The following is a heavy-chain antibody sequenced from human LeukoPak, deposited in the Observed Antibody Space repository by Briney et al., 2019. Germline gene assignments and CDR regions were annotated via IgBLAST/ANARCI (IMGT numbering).Heavy chain of an antibody. CDR1: GASISSHY. CDR3: ARDGGSGWFDY. V-gene: IGHV4-4*07. J-gene: IGHJ4*02. Sequence: PSETLSLTCTVSGASISSHYWSWIRQPAGKGLEWIGRIDGSGNTNYNPSLKSRISMSVDTSKNQVSLKLRYVTAADTAVYYCARDGGSGWFDYWGQGTLVTVSS. CDR2: IDGSGNT. D-gene: IGHD6-19*01.